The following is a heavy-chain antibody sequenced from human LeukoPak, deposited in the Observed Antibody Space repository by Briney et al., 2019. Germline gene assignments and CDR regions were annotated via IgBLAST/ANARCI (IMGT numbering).Heavy chain of an antibody. J-gene: IGHJ5*02. CDR3: ARRVSSSGWFDP. CDR2: IDPSDSYT. Sequence: GESLKISCKGSGYSFTSYWISWVRQMPGKGLEWMGRIDPSDSYTNYSPSFQGHVTISADKSISTAYLQWSSLKASDTAMYYYARRVSSSGWFDPWGQGTLVTVSS. CDR1: GYSFTSYW. D-gene: IGHD6-6*01. V-gene: IGHV5-10-1*01.